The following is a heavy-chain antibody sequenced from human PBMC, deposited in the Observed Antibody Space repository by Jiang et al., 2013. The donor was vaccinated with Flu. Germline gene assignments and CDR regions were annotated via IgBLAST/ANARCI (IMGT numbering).Heavy chain of an antibody. D-gene: IGHD6-13*01. CDR2: ISYDGSNK. CDR3: ARDKGQQLVLDYFDY. J-gene: IGHJ4*02. V-gene: IGHV3-30-3*01. Sequence: VQLVESGGGVVQPGRSLRLSCAASGFTFSSYAMHWVRQAPGKGLEWVAVISYDGSNKYYADSVKGRFTISRDNSKNTLYLQMNSLRAEDTAVYYCARDKGQQLVLDYFDYVGQGTLVTVSS. CDR1: GFTFSSYA.